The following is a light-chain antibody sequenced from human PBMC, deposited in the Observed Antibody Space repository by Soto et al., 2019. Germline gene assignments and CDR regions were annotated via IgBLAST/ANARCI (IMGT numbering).Light chain of an antibody. CDR1: TTDVGAYNY. V-gene: IGLV2-14*01. Sequence: QSVLTQPASVSGSPGQSITISCTGSTTDVGAYNYVSWYQVHPGKAPKLLIFEVSNRPSGVSDRFSASKSGNTASLTISGLQAEDEGDYYCSSSASSSTPYVFATGTKVTVL. CDR2: EVS. CDR3: SSSASSSTPYV. J-gene: IGLJ1*01.